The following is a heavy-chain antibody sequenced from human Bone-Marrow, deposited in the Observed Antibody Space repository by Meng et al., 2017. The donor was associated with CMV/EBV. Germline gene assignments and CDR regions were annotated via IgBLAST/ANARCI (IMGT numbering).Heavy chain of an antibody. D-gene: IGHD3-3*01. CDR1: GGSFSGYY. V-gene: IGHV4-34*01. Sequence: SETLSLTCAVYGGSFSGYYWSWIRQPPGKGLEWIGEINHSGSTNYNPSLKSRVTISVDTSKNQFSLKLSSVTAADTAVYYCARGPSRITIFVYYYGMAVWGQGPMVTFSS. CDR3: ARGPSRITIFVYYYGMAV. J-gene: IGHJ6*02. CDR2: INHSGST.